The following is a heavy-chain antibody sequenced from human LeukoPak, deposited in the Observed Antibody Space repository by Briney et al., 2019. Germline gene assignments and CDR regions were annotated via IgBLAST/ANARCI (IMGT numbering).Heavy chain of an antibody. CDR2: ISPDSDFT. Sequence: GASVKVPCKPSGYTFTDYYIHWVRQAPGQGLEWMGWISPDSDFTKYAQKFQDRVTLTRDTSISTVYMELSRLRSDDTAMYFCARDIGVWDEKTFDYWGQGTLVTVSS. D-gene: IGHD1-26*01. V-gene: IGHV1-2*02. J-gene: IGHJ4*02. CDR1: GYTFTDYY. CDR3: ARDIGVWDEKTFDY.